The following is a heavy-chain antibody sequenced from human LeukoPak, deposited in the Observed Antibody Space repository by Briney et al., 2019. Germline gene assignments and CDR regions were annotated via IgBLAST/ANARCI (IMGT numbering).Heavy chain of an antibody. D-gene: IGHD3-22*01. V-gene: IGHV4-59*01. Sequence: PSETLSLTCAVYGGSFSGYYWSWTRQPPGKGLEWIGYIYYSGSTNYNPSLKSRVTISVDTSKNQFSLKLSSVTAADTAVYYCARGYDSSGYLYYWGQGTLVTVSS. J-gene: IGHJ4*02. CDR1: GGSFSGYY. CDR2: IYYSGST. CDR3: ARGYDSSGYLYY.